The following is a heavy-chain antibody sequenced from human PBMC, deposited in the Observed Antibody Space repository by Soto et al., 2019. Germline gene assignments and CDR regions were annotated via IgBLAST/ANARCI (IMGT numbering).Heavy chain of an antibody. V-gene: IGHV4-4*02. CDR1: GVSLTTTSW. CDR3: ARVTFGGGIIPFDL. D-gene: IGHD3-16*01. J-gene: IGHJ4*02. CDR2: IHHSGSP. Sequence: LSLPCTVSGVSLTTTSWWTWVRQPPGKGLEWIGEIHHSGSPNYSPSLKNRVIISIDKSNNQFSLRLTSVTAADTAIYYCARVTFGGGIIPFDLWGQGTLVTVSS.